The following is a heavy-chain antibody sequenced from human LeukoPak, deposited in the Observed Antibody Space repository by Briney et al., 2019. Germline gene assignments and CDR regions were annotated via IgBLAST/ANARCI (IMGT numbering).Heavy chain of an antibody. J-gene: IGHJ6*03. CDR1: GGSISGTSYY. Sequence: SETLSLTCTVSGGSISGTSYYWGWIRQPPGKGLEWIGSIYWRGRTYYNPSLKSRVTISADTSKNQFSLKLSSVTAADTAVYYCARLDANNYYYYMDFWGKGTTVTVSS. D-gene: IGHD3-9*01. CDR3: ARLDANNYYYYMDF. CDR2: IYWRGRT. V-gene: IGHV4-39*01.